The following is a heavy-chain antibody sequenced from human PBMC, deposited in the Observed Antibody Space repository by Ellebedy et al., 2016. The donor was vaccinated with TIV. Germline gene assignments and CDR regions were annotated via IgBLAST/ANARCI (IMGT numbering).Heavy chain of an antibody. CDR1: GCSHRSYY. D-gene: IGHD5-24*01. V-gene: IGHV4-59*01. J-gene: IGHJ3*02. CDR2: MYYSGST. Sequence: MPSETLSLTCTVSGCSHRSYYLSWIRQPPGTGLEWVANMYYSGSTTYNPSLKSRASISVDTSKNQFSLKVTSVTAADTAIYYCVRGEMATFIAEIWGQGTLVTVSS. CDR3: VRGEMATFIAEI.